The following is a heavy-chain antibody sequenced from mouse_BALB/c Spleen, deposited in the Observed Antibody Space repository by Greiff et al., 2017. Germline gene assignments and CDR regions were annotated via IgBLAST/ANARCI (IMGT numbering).Heavy chain of an antibody. V-gene: IGHV5-6-5*01. CDR2: ISSGGST. CDR3: ARGPYDYDGAWFAY. Sequence: EVKLMESGGGLVKPGGSLKLSCAASGFTFSSYAMSWVRQTPEKRLEWVASISSGGSTYYPDSVKGRFTISRDNARNILYLQMSSLRSEDTAMYYCARGPYDYDGAWFAYWGQGTLVTVSA. CDR1: GFTFSSYA. D-gene: IGHD2-4*01. J-gene: IGHJ3*01.